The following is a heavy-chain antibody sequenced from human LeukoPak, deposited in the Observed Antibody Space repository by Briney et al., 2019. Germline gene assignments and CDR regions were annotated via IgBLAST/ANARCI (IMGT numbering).Heavy chain of an antibody. V-gene: IGHV1-18*01. Sequence: ASVKVSCKASGYTFTSYGINWVRQAPGQGLEWMGWISAYNGNTNYAQNLQGRVTITTDTSTNTAYMELRSLRSDDTAVYYGARDGLYNISWRGSYSYGMDVWGQGTTVTVSS. CDR2: ISAYNGNT. J-gene: IGHJ6*02. CDR1: GYTFTSYG. D-gene: IGHD6-13*01. CDR3: ARDGLYNISWRGSYSYGMDV.